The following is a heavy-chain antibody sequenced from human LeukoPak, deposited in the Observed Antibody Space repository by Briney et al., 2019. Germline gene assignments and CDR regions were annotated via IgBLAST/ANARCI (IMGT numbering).Heavy chain of an antibody. CDR3: ARRDYDILPSRAPFNY. J-gene: IGHJ4*02. D-gene: IGHD3-9*01. Sequence: ASVKVSCKASGYTFTGYYMHWVRQAPGQGLEWMGWINPNSGGTNYAQKFQGRVTMTRDTSISTAYLQWSSLKASDTAMYYCARRDYDILPSRAPFNYWGQGTLVTVSS. CDR1: GYTFTGYY. CDR2: INPNSGGT. V-gene: IGHV1-2*02.